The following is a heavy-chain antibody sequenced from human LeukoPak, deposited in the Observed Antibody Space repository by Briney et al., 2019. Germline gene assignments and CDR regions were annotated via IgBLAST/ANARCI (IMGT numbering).Heavy chain of an antibody. V-gene: IGHV1-18*01. CDR1: GYTFTSYG. D-gene: IGHD3-3*01. Sequence: GASVKVSCKASGYTFTSYGISWVRQAPGQGLEWMGWISAYNGNTNYAQKLQGRVTMTTDTSTSTAYMELRSLRSDDTAVYYCARDRVTYYDFWSSYSRRGNAFDIWGQGTMVTVSS. J-gene: IGHJ3*02. CDR2: ISAYNGNT. CDR3: ARDRVTYYDFWSSYSRRGNAFDI.